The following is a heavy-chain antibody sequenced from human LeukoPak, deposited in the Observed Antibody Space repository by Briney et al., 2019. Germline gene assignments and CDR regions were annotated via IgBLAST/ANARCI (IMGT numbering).Heavy chain of an antibody. Sequence: GASVKVSCKASGYTFTSYYMHWVRQAPGQGLEWMGWINPNSGGTNYAQKFQGRVTMTRGTSISTAYMELSRLRSDDTAVYYCARSEWTAYPLWEYWGQGTLVTVSS. CDR3: ARSEWTAYPLWEY. CDR1: GYTFTSYY. J-gene: IGHJ4*02. D-gene: IGHD3/OR15-3a*01. V-gene: IGHV1-2*02. CDR2: INPNSGGT.